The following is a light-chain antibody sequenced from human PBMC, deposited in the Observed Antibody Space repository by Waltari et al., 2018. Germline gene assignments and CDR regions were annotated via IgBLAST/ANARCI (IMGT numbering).Light chain of an antibody. CDR1: QSIGNY. V-gene: IGKV3-11*01. CDR3: QQRSDWPFLT. J-gene: IGKJ4*01. Sequence: EIVLTQSPVTLAMSPGERATLSCRASQSIGNYLTWYQHKPGQAPRLLIYDASNRATGIPDRFSGSGSGTDFTLTISSLEPEDFTVYYCQQRSDWPFLTFGGGTKVEIK. CDR2: DAS.